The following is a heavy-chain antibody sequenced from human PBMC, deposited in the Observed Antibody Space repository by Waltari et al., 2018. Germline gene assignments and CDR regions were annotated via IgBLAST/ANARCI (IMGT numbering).Heavy chain of an antibody. J-gene: IGHJ4*02. V-gene: IGHV4-34*01. Sequence: QVQLQQWGAGLLKPSETLSLTCAVYGGSFSGYYWSWIRQPPGKGLEWSGEIHHSGSTNDNPSLKSRVTISVDTSKNQFSLKLSSVTAADTAVYYCARDVWRGKFDYWGQGTLVTVSS. CDR1: GGSFSGYY. CDR2: IHHSGST. D-gene: IGHD3-16*01. CDR3: ARDVWRGKFDY.